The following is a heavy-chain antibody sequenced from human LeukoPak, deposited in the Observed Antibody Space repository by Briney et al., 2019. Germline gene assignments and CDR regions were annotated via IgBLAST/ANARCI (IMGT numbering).Heavy chain of an antibody. J-gene: IGHJ3*02. CDR2: IYSGGST. D-gene: IGHD3-10*01. CDR1: GFTVSTNY. V-gene: IGHV3-53*01. Sequence: GGSLRLSCAASGFTVSTNYMSWVRQAPGKGLEWVSTIYSGGSTYYADSVKGRFTISRDNSKNTLYLQMNSLRAEDTAVYYCATKFGKLVMDAFDIWGQGTRVTVSS. CDR3: ATKFGKLVMDAFDI.